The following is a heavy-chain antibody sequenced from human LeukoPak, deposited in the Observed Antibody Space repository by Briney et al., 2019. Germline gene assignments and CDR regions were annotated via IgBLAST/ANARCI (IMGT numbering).Heavy chain of an antibody. CDR2: ISYDGSNK. CDR1: GFTCSSYA. Sequence: GRSLRLSCAASGFTCSSYAIHWVRQAPGKGLEWVAVISYDGSNKYYADSVKGRFTISRDNSKNTLYLQMNSLRAEDTAVYYCARGETVTTDYYYYGMDVWGQGTTVTVSS. J-gene: IGHJ6*02. CDR3: ARGETVTTDYYYYGMDV. D-gene: IGHD4-17*01. V-gene: IGHV3-30-3*01.